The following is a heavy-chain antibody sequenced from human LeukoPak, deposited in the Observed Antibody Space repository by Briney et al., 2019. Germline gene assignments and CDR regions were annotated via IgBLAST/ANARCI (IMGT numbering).Heavy chain of an antibody. CDR2: IYYSGNT. CDR3: ARFGTRSNGFDY. D-gene: IGHD2-8*01. J-gene: IGHJ4*02. CDR1: GGSISSSSYY. Sequence: SSETLSLTCTVSGGSISSSSYYWGWIRQPPGKGLEWIGSIYYSGNTYYNPSLKSRVTVSVDTSKNQFSLKLSSVTAADTAVYYCARFGTRSNGFDYWGQGTLVTVSS. V-gene: IGHV4-39*01.